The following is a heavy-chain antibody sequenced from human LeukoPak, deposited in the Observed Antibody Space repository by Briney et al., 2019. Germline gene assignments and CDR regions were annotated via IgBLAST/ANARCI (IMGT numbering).Heavy chain of an antibody. Sequence: ASVRVSCKASRYTFSSYDFNWVRQATGQGLEWMGWINPNSGGTNYAQKFQGRVTMTRDTSISTAYMELSRLRSDDTAVYYCARVFALFRGGEAGAFDIWGQGTMVTVSS. J-gene: IGHJ3*02. CDR2: INPNSGGT. CDR3: ARVFALFRGGEAGAFDI. CDR1: RYTFSSYD. V-gene: IGHV1-2*02. D-gene: IGHD4-17*01.